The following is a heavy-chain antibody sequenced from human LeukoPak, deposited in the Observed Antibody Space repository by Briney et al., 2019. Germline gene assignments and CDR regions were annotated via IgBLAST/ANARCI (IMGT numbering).Heavy chain of an antibody. V-gene: IGHV4-59*01. J-gene: IGHJ4*02. D-gene: IGHD2-21*02. CDR2: FSYSGST. Sequence: PSETLSLTCTVSGGSISNYYWSWIRQPPGKGLEWIGYFSYSGSTNYNPSLKSRVTVSVDTSKNQFSLKLTSVTAADTAVYYCARSVCGGGCYDKPFLFDSWGQGTLVTVSS. CDR1: GGSISNYY. CDR3: ARSVCGGGCYDKPFLFDS.